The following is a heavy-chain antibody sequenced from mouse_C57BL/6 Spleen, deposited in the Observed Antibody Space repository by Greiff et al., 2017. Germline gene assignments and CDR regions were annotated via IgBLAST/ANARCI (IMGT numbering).Heavy chain of an antibody. CDR1: GFNIKDDY. D-gene: IGHD2-5*01. CDR2: IDPENGDT. Sequence: EVQLQQSGAELVRPGASVKLSCTASGFNIKDDYMHWVKQRPEQGLEWIGWIDPENGDTEYASKIHGKATITADTSSNTAYLQLSSLTSEDTAVYYCTGDYSNYTFAYWGQGTLVTGSA. J-gene: IGHJ3*01. CDR3: TGDYSNYTFAY. V-gene: IGHV14-4*01.